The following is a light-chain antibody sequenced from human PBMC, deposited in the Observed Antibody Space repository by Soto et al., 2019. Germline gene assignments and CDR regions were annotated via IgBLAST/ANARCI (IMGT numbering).Light chain of an antibody. Sequence: EIVLTQSPATLSLSPGERATLSCRASQSASTSLAWYQQRPGQAPRLLIYAASNRATGIPARFSGSGSGTDFTLTISXLEPEDFAIYYCQQRYNWPLTFGGGTKVDIK. J-gene: IGKJ4*01. CDR3: QQRYNWPLT. V-gene: IGKV3-11*01. CDR2: AAS. CDR1: QSASTS.